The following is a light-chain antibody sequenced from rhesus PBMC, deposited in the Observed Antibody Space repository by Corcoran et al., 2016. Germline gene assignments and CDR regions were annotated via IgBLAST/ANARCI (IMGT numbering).Light chain of an antibody. CDR3: QKGYSTPWT. J-gene: IGKJ1*01. Sequence: DIQMTQSPSSLSASVGDKVTITCRASQGISSWLAWYQQKPGKAPKVLIDAPSSLQSGAPSRYSGSGSGTDYTLTISSLQPEDFATYYWQKGYSTPWTFGQGTKVAIK. CDR2: APS. V-gene: IGKV1-18*01. CDR1: QGISSW.